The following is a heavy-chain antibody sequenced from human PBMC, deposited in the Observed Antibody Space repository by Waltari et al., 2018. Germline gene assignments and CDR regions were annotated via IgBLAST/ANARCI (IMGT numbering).Heavy chain of an antibody. CDR1: GVSISSGSYY. CDR2: IYYSGST. CDR3: ARHFTPSSDDSSGYPDY. Sequence: QLQLQESGPGLAQPSETLSLSCTVSGVSISSGSYYWGWIRQPPGKGLEWIGSIYYSGSTFYNPSLRSRFTISVDTSTNQFSLKLNSVTAADTAVYYCARHFTPSSDDSSGYPDYWGQGTLVTVSS. V-gene: IGHV4-39*01. J-gene: IGHJ4*02. D-gene: IGHD3-22*01.